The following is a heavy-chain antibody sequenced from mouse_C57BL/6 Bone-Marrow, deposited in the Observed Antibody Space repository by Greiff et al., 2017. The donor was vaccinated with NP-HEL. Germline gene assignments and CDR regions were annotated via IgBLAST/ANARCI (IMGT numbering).Heavy chain of an antibody. Sequence: QVQLQQSGAELVRPGASVKLSCKASGYTFTDYYINWVKQRPGQGLEWIARIYPGSGNTYYNEKFKGKATLTAEKSSSTAYMQLSSLTSEDSAVYFCSAITTVREDYFDYWGQGTTLTVSS. J-gene: IGHJ2*01. CDR3: SAITTVREDYFDY. V-gene: IGHV1-76*01. D-gene: IGHD1-1*01. CDR1: GYTFTDYY. CDR2: IYPGSGNT.